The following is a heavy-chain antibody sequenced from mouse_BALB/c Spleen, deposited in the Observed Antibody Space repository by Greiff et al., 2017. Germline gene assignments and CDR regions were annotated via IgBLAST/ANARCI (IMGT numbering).Heavy chain of an antibody. CDR2: INPYNGAT. Sequence: EVQLQQSGPELVKPGASVKISCKASGYSFTGYYMHWVKQSHVKSLEWIGRINPYNGATSYNQNFKDKASLTVDKSSSTAYMELHSLTSEDSAVYYCARAGDGYRRTWFAYWGQGTLVTVSA. CDR3: ARAGDGYRRTWFAY. V-gene: IGHV1-26*01. CDR1: GYSFTGYY. J-gene: IGHJ3*01. D-gene: IGHD1-2*01.